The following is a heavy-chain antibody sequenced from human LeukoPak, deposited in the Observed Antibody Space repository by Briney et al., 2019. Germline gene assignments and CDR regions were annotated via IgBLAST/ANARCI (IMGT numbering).Heavy chain of an antibody. CDR3: ARKRPAAGFDY. V-gene: IGHV4-39*07. CDR1: GGSISSSSYY. J-gene: IGHJ4*02. CDR2: IYYSGST. D-gene: IGHD2-2*01. Sequence: SETLSLTCTVSGGSISSSSYYWGWIRQPPGKGLEWIGSIYYSGSTYYNPSLKSRVTISVDTSKNQFSLKLSSVTAADTAVYYCARKRPAAGFDYWGQGTLITVSS.